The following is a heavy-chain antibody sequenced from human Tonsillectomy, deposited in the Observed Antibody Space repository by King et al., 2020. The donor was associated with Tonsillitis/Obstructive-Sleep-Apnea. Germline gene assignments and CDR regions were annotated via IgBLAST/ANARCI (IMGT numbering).Heavy chain of an antibody. CDR3: ASDTRAAAQYYFDY. V-gene: IGHV3-30*04. D-gene: IGHD6-13*01. CDR1: GFTFSSYA. CDR2: ISYDGSNK. Sequence: VQLVESGGGVVQPGRSLRLSCAASGFTFSSYAMHWVRQAPGKGLEWVAVISYDGSNKYYADSVKGRFTISRDNSKNTLYLQMNSLRAEDTAVYYCASDTRAAAQYYFDYWGQGTLVTVSS. J-gene: IGHJ4*02.